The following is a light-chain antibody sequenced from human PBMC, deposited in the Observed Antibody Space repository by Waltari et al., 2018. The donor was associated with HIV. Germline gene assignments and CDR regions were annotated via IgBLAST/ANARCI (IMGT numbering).Light chain of an antibody. CDR3: SSYTGSLWV. Sequence: QSALTQPPSASRSPGQSVTISCSGHSSHAGSPHYVTWYQQSPGKAPKLLIYEVSKRPPGVPDRFSGSKSGNTASLTISGLQSEDEADYSCSSYTGSLWVFGGGTKLTVL. J-gene: IGLJ3*02. CDR2: EVS. V-gene: IGLV2-8*02. CDR1: SSHAGSPHY.